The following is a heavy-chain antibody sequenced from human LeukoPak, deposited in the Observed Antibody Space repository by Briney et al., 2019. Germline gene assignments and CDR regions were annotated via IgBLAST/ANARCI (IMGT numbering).Heavy chain of an antibody. V-gene: IGHV3-9*01. D-gene: IGHD5/OR15-5a*01. Sequence: GGSLRLSCAASGFTFDDYAMHWVRQAPGKGLEWVSGISWNSGSIGYADSVKGRFTISRDNAKNSLYLQMNSLRAEGTALYYCANGVGIFSVWRDWGQGTLVTVSS. J-gene: IGHJ4*02. CDR2: ISWNSGSI. CDR1: GFTFDDYA. CDR3: ANGVGIFSVWRD.